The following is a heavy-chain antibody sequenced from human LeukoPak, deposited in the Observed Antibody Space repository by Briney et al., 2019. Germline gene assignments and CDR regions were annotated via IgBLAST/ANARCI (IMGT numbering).Heavy chain of an antibody. V-gene: IGHV3-23*01. CDR2: ISASSEGT. D-gene: IGHD1-26*01. Sequence: GGSLRTSCAASGFTFTTYAMNWVRQAPGKGLEWVSTISASSEGTYYADSLKGRFTISRDSSKDTVYLQMDSLRAEDTAVYYCAKGSDYNLYFDHWGQGALVTVSS. J-gene: IGHJ5*02. CDR1: GFTFTTYA. CDR3: AKGSDYNLYFDH.